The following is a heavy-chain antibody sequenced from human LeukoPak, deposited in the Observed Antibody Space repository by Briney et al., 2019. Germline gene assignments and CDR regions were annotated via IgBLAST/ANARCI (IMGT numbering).Heavy chain of an antibody. J-gene: IGHJ6*02. V-gene: IGHV4-59*01. CDR2: VYYSGAT. CDR3: ARMRSPYSGYDGLDV. D-gene: IGHD4-11*01. CDR1: GVSINSYY. Sequence: SETLSLTCTVAGVSINSYYWNWTRQSPGKGLEWIGHVYYSGATKYNPSFKSRVSISIDTSKSQISLKVNSVMAADTAVYYCARMRSPYSGYDGLDVWGQGTTVTVSS.